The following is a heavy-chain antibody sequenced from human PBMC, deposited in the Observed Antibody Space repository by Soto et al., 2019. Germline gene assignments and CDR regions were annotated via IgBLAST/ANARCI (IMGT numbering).Heavy chain of an antibody. CDR2: INPNSGGT. CDR3: SRYVRGWPFDP. Sequence: QVQLEQSGAEVKQPGASVKVSCRASGYTFTDYLIHWLRQAPGQGLEWIGWINPNSGGTNYAQSFQGWVTMTTDTSMSTAYKELSRLKSNDTAIYFRSRYVRGWPFDPWGQGTLVTVSS. V-gene: IGHV1-2*04. J-gene: IGHJ5*02. D-gene: IGHD6-19*01. CDR1: GYTFTDYL.